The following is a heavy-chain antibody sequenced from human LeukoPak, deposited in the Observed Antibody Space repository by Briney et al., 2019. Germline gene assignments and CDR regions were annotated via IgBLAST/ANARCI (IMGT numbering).Heavy chain of an antibody. D-gene: IGHD3-22*01. J-gene: IGHJ4*02. CDR2: ITRSSNYI. CDR3: ASSRYDSSGYYGIIAY. Sequence: GGSLRLSCAASGFTFSSYAMHWVRQAPGKGLEWVSSITRSSNYIYYADSVKGRFTISRDNAKNSLYLQMNSLRAEDTAVYYCASSRYDSSGYYGIIAYWGQGTLVTVSS. CDR1: GFTFSSYA. V-gene: IGHV3-21*01.